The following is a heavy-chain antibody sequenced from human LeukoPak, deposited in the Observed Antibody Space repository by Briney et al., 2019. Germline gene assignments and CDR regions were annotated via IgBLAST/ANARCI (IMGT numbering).Heavy chain of an antibody. V-gene: IGHV3-9*01. CDR1: GFTFDDYA. Sequence: PGGSLRLSCAASGFTFDDYAMHWVRQAPGKGPEWVSGISWNSGSIGYADSVKGRFTISRDNAKNSLYLQMNSLRAEDTALYYCAKDYYDFGYFDYWGQGTLVTVSS. J-gene: IGHJ4*02. D-gene: IGHD3-22*01. CDR3: AKDYYDFGYFDY. CDR2: ISWNSGSI.